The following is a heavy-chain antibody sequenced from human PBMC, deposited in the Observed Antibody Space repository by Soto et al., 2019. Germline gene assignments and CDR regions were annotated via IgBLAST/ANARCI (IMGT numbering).Heavy chain of an antibody. D-gene: IGHD3-22*01. CDR1: GGSFSGYY. Sequence: QVQLQQWGAGLLKPSETLSLTCAVYGGSFSGYYWSWIRQPPGKGLEWIGEINHSGSTNYNPSLKSRVTISVDTSKNQFSLKLSSVTAADTAVYYCARGLSAYDSSGYVDYWGQGTLVTVSS. CDR3: ARGLSAYDSSGYVDY. CDR2: INHSGST. V-gene: IGHV4-34*01. J-gene: IGHJ4*02.